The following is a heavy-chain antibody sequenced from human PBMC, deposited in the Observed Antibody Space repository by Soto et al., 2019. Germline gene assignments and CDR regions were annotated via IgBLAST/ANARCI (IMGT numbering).Heavy chain of an antibody. J-gene: IGHJ4*02. D-gene: IGHD1-26*01. CDR2: IYYSGST. CDR1: GDTIRGYY. CDR3: ARGYSGSYDVPHFDY. Sequence: SETLPLTGPVSGDTIRGYYWSWLRQPTGKGLEWIGYIYYSGSTNYNPSLKSRVTISVDTSKNQFSLKLSSVTAADTAVYYCARGYSGSYDVPHFDYWGQETLVTVSS. V-gene: IGHV4-59*01.